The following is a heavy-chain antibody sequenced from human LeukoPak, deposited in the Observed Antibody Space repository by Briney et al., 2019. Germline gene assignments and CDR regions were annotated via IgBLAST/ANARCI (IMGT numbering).Heavy chain of an antibody. CDR2: IHTEGNEK. J-gene: IGHJ4*02. V-gene: IGHV3-7*04. D-gene: IGHD1-1*01. Sequence: GGSLRLSCAVSGFTFSNFWMSWVRQAPGRGLEWGANIHTEGNEKYHVESVKGRFTISRDNTKDLLLLQMNGLRVEDTAVYYCARGDDFSGDHWGQGTLVTVSS. CDR1: GFTFSNFW. CDR3: ARGDDFSGDH.